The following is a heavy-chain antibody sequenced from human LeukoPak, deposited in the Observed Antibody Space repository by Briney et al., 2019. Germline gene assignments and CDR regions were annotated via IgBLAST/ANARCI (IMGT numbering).Heavy chain of an antibody. CDR1: GYTFIKYG. V-gene: IGHV1-2*02. J-gene: IGHJ4*02. D-gene: IGHD3-10*01. Sequence: ASVKVSCKASGYTFIKYGISWVRQAPGQGLEWMGWINPNSGGTNYAQKFQGRVTMTRDTPISTAYMELSRLTSDDTAVYYCARALLLWFGGLVGYWGQGTLVTVSS. CDR2: INPNSGGT. CDR3: ARALLLWFGGLVGY.